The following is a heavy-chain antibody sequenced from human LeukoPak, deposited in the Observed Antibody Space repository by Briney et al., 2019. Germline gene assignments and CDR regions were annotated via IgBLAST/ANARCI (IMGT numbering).Heavy chain of an antibody. Sequence: GGSLRLSCAASGFTFSSYAMSWVRQAPGKGLEWVSYISSSSSTIYYADSVKGRFTISRDNAKNSLYPQMNSLRAEDTAVYYCARVGTYYDFWSGYYERGFDYWGQGTLVTVSS. CDR1: GFTFSSYA. D-gene: IGHD3-3*01. CDR2: ISSSSSTI. CDR3: ARVGTYYDFWSGYYERGFDY. J-gene: IGHJ4*02. V-gene: IGHV3-48*01.